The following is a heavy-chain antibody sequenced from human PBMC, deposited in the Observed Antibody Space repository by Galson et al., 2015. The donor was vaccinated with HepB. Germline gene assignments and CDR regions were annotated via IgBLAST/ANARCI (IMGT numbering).Heavy chain of an antibody. V-gene: IGHV3-30*18. CDR2: ISYDGSNK. D-gene: IGHD3-3*01. CDR1: GFTFSSYG. J-gene: IGHJ4*02. CDR3: AKDFWSGYHGPLDY. Sequence: SLRLPCAASGFTFSSYGLHWVRQAPGKGLEWVAVISYDGSNKYYADSVKGRFTISRDNSKNTLYLQMNSLRAEDTAVYYCAKDFWSGYHGPLDYWGQGTLVTVSS.